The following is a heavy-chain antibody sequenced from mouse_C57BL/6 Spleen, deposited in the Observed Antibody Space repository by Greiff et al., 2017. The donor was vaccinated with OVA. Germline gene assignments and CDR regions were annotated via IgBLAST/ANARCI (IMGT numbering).Heavy chain of an antibody. J-gene: IGHJ4*01. CDR2: IDPSDSYT. CDR1: GYTFTSYW. V-gene: IGHV1-69*01. Sequence: QVQLQQPGAELVMPGASVKLSCKASGYTFTSYWMHWVKQRPGQGLEWIGEIDPSDSYTNYNQKFKGKSTLTVDKSSSTAYMQLSSLTSEDSAVYYCARLGYYGSKDAMDYWGQGTSVTVSS. CDR3: ARLGYYGSKDAMDY. D-gene: IGHD1-1*01.